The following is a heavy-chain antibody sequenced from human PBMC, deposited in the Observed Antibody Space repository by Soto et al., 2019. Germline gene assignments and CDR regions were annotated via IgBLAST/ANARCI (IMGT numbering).Heavy chain of an antibody. D-gene: IGHD2-21*02. Sequence: DVQQVESGGGLVQPGGSLRLSCAVSGFTFNSITINWVRQAPGKGLEWVSYISPRSDTKYYADSVKGRFTMSRDSAKKTVYLQMNSLRAEDTAVYFSARELRDSHIHFDHWGQGPRVTVSS. J-gene: IGHJ5*02. V-gene: IGHV3-48*01. CDR2: ISPRSDTK. CDR1: GFTFNSIT. CDR3: ARELRDSHIHFDH.